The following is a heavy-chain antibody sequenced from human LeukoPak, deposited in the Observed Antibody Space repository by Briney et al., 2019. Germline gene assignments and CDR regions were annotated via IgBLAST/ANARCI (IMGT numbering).Heavy chain of an antibody. Sequence: ASVKVSCKASGYTFTSYGISWVRQAPGQGLERMGWISAYNGNTNYAQKLQGRVTMTTDTSTSTAYMELRSLRSDDTAVYYCARDAGDILTGYYWFPFDYWGQGTLVTVSS. CDR1: GYTFTSYG. V-gene: IGHV1-18*01. CDR3: ARDAGDILTGYYWFPFDY. J-gene: IGHJ4*02. CDR2: ISAYNGNT. D-gene: IGHD3-9*01.